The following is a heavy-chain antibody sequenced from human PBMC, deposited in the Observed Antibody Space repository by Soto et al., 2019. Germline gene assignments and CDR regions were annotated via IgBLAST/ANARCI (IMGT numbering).Heavy chain of an antibody. Sequence: GGSLRLSCAASGFTFTSYSMNWVRQAPGQGLEWVSYITSKSTTIKYADSVKSRFTVSRDNAKNSLYLQLNSLGDEDTAVYYGAREMGACGDGSCYPGRYDSWGQGTLVTVSS. CDR1: GFTFTSYS. V-gene: IGHV3-48*02. CDR2: ITSKSTTI. CDR3: AREMGACGDGSCYPGRYDS. D-gene: IGHD2-21*02. J-gene: IGHJ5*02.